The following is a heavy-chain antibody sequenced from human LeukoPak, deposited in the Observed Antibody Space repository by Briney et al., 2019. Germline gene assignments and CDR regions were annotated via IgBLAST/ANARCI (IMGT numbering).Heavy chain of an antibody. CDR1: GFTFTDYA. J-gene: IGHJ4*02. Sequence: GGSLRLSCAASGFTFTDYAMSPFRQAPGKGLEWVALIRGTPYGGTTEHAASVKGRFTISRDDSKSIAYLQMNSLKTEDTAVYYCTRAGKPPYFDYWGQGTLVIVSS. V-gene: IGHV3-49*03. CDR3: TRAGKPPYFDY. CDR2: IRGTPYGGTT.